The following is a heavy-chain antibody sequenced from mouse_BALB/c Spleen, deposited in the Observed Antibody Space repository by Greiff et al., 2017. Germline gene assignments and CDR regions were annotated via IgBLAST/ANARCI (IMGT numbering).Heavy chain of an antibody. CDR1: GFTFTDYY. J-gene: IGHJ1*01. CDR3: AREGYYYGSSYVRWYFDV. D-gene: IGHD1-1*01. V-gene: IGHV7-3*02. CDR2: IRNKANGYTT. Sequence: EVKLVESGGGLVQPGGSLRLSCATSGFTFTDYYMSWVRQPPGKALEWLGFIRNKANGYTTEYSASVKGRFTISRDNSQSILYLQMNTLRAEDSATYYCAREGYYYGSSYVRWYFDVWGAGTTVTVSS.